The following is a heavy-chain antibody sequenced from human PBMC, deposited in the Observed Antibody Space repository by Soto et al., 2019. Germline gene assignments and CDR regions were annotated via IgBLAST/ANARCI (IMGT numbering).Heavy chain of an antibody. CDR1: GGTFSSYA. CDR2: IIPIFGTA. CDR3: ARDLGNYDSSGYYPQGFDY. V-gene: IGHV1-69*13. Sequence: SVKVSCKASGGTFSSYAISWVRQAPGQGLEWMGGIIPIFGTANYAQKFQGRVTITADESTSTAYMELSSLRSEDTSVYYCARDLGNYDSSGYYPQGFDYWGQGTLVTVSS. J-gene: IGHJ4*02. D-gene: IGHD3-22*01.